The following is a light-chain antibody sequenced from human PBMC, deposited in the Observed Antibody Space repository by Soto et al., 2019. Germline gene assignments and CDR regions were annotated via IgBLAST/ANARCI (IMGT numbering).Light chain of an antibody. Sequence: DIQMTQSPSTLSGAVGDRVTITCRASQTISSWLAWYQQKPGKAPKLLIYKASTVKSGVPSRFSGSGSGTEVSLPISSLQPDDFATYYCQHYNSYSEAFGQGTKVEL. CDR1: QTISSW. CDR3: QHYNSYSEA. CDR2: KAS. J-gene: IGKJ1*01. V-gene: IGKV1-5*03.